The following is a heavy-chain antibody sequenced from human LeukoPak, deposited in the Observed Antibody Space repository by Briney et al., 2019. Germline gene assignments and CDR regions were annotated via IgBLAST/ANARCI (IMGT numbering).Heavy chain of an antibody. CDR1: GGSFSGYY. V-gene: IGHV4-34*01. CDR2: INHSGST. CDR3: ARGRIVGATRWFDP. D-gene: IGHD1-26*01. J-gene: IGHJ5*02. Sequence: SETLSLTCAVYGGSFSGYYWSWIRQPPGKGLEWTGEINHSGSTNYNPSLKSRVTISVDTSKNQFSLKLSSVTAADTAVYYCARGRIVGATRWFDPWGQGTLVTVSS.